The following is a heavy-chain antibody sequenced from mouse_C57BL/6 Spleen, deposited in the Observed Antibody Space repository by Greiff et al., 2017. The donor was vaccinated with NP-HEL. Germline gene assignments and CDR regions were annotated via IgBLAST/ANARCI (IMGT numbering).Heavy chain of an antibody. Sequence: EVKLVESGGGLVKPGGSLKLSCAASGFTFSDYGMHWVRQAPEKGLEWVAYISSGSSTIYYADTVKGRFTISRDNAKNTLFLQLTSLRSEDTAMYYCARALLRDFDYWGQGTTLTVSS. D-gene: IGHD1-1*01. CDR1: GFTFSDYG. CDR2: ISSGSSTI. J-gene: IGHJ2*01. CDR3: ARALLRDFDY. V-gene: IGHV5-17*01.